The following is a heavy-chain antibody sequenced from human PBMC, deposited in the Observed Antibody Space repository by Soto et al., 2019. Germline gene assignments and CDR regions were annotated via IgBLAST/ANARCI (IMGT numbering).Heavy chain of an antibody. CDR3: VRDFVGPGLDY. V-gene: IGHV3-33*05. D-gene: IGHD1-26*01. J-gene: IGHJ4*02. CDR1: GFNFGNFG. CDR2: ISFDGSIK. Sequence: QAGGSLRLSCATSGFNFGNFGMHWVRQAPGKGLEWVTFISFDGSIKYYPDSLKGRFTVSKDNSNNTLFLQMNSLDFEDTAIYFCVRDFVGPGLDYWGQGTLVTVSS.